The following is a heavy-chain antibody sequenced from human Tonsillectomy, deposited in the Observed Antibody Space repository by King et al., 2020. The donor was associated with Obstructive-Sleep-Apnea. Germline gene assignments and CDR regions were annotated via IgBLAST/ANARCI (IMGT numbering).Heavy chain of an antibody. Sequence: VQLVESGGGLVQPGRSLRLSCAASGFTFDDFAMHWVRQAPGKGLEWVSGISYNSGSIGYADAVKGRFIISRDNAKNSLYLQMNSLRAEDTAWYYCATDSIDWYGNYFDYWGQGTLVTVSS. CDR3: ATDSIDWYGNYFDY. D-gene: IGHD3-9*01. V-gene: IGHV3-9*01. J-gene: IGHJ4*02. CDR1: GFTFDDFA. CDR2: ISYNSGSI.